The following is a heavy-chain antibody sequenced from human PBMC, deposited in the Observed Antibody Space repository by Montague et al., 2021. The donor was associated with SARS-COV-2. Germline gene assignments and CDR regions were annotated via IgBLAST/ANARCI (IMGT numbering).Heavy chain of an antibody. V-gene: IGHV4-39*01. J-gene: IGHJ3*01. CDR1: TGSINNTNYY. CDR3: ARQPSYRDAFDV. D-gene: IGHD3-16*02. CDR2: VYYSGNT. Sequence: SETRSLTCTVSTGSINNTNYYWGWVRQPPGKGLEWIGSVYYSGNTYFNPSLKSRVVLSVDTSKNQFSLKLTSVTAADTAVYYCARQPSYRDAFDVWGQGTRVTVSS.